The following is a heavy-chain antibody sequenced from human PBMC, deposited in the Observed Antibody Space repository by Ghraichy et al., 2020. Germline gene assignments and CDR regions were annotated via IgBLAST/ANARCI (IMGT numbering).Heavy chain of an antibody. J-gene: IGHJ4*02. V-gene: IGHV3-43*02. CDR1: GFIFDDYA. Sequence: LSLTCTTSGFIFDDYAMHWVRQAPGKGLEWVSLITGDGYGAYYADSVKGRFTISRDNSKNSLYLQMNSLKTEDTALYYCAKEIHVSGYTYGHLDYWGQGTLVTVSS. D-gene: IGHD5-18*01. CDR3: AKEIHVSGYTYGHLDY. CDR2: ITGDGYGA.